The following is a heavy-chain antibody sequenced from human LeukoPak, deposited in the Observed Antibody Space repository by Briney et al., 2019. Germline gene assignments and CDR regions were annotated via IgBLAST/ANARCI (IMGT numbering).Heavy chain of an antibody. V-gene: IGHV1-69*04. J-gene: IGHJ4*02. Sequence: GASVKVSCKASGGTFSSYAISWVRQAPGQGLEWMGRIIPILGIANYAQKFQGRVTITADKSTSTAYMELSSLRSEDTAVYYCAREVGSSWPIRYSSGWYYFDYWGQGTLVTVSS. CDR1: GGTFSSYA. CDR2: IIPILGIA. D-gene: IGHD6-19*01. CDR3: AREVGSSWPIRYSSGWYYFDY.